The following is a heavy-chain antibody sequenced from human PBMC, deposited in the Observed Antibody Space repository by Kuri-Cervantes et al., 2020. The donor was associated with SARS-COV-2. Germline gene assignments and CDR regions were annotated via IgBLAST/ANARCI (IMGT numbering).Heavy chain of an antibody. CDR1: GGSISTYY. J-gene: IGHJ4*02. CDR3: ATGSYYVAYDY. V-gene: IGHV4-59*01. CDR2: LYYSGST. Sequence: GSLRLSCTASGGSISTYYWSWIRQPPGKGLEWIGYLYYSGSTNYNPSLKSRVTISLDTSKNQFSLKLSSVTAADTAVYYCATGSYYVAYDYWGQGTLVTVSS. D-gene: IGHD1-26*01.